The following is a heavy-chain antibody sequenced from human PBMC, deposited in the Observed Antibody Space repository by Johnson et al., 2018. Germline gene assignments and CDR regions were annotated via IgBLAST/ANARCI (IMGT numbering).Heavy chain of an antibody. CDR2: IIPIFGTA. D-gene: IGHD5-12*01. CDR3: ARARSGYGIYYGMDV. Sequence: VQLVESGAEVKKPGSSVKVSCKASGGTFSSYAISWVRQAPGQGLEWMGGIIPIFGTANYAQKFQGRVTITADESTSTAYMGMRSLRSEDTAVYYWARARSGYGIYYGMDVWGQGTTVTVSS. V-gene: IGHV1-69*01. CDR1: GGTFSSYA. J-gene: IGHJ6*02.